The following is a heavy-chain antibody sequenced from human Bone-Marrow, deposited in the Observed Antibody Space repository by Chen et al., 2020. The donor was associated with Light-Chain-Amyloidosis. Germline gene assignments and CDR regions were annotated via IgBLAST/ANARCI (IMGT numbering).Heavy chain of an antibody. V-gene: IGHV1-2*01. Sequence: HLLHSGAEVKKPVASMKVSCKASGYTFSAYYVHWVRQAPGQGPEWMGRVKTNSGGTIDEQKFQDWVTRGREKERRKESRERKRRKGEEKEREYCALIEGDTHHFVPGFDYWGQGTLVTVSS. CDR3: ALIEGDTHHFVPGFDY. J-gene: IGHJ4*02. CDR1: GYTFSAYY. D-gene: IGHD1-26*01. CDR2: VKTNSGGT.